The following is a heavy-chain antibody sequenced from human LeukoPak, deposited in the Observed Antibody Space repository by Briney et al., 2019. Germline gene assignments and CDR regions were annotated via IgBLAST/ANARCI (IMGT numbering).Heavy chain of an antibody. V-gene: IGHV1-69*05. CDR3: ARVFDVPENSSSWYEGVYYFDY. CDR2: IIPIFGTA. Sequence: VASVKVSCKASGGTFSSYAISWVRQAPGQGLEWMGGIIPIFGTANYAQKFQGRVTITTDESTSTAYMELSSLRSEDTAVYYCARVFDVPENSSSWYEGVYYFDYWGQGTLVTVSS. J-gene: IGHJ4*02. CDR1: GGTFSSYA. D-gene: IGHD6-13*01.